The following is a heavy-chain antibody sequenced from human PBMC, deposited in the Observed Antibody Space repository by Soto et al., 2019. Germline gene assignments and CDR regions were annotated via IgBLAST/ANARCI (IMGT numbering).Heavy chain of an antibody. V-gene: IGHV3-11*01. D-gene: IGHD5-12*01. CDR1: GFTFSDYY. CDR2: ISSSGSTI. Sequence: QVQLVESGGGLVKPGGSLRLSCAASGFTFSDYYMSWIRQAPGKGLEWVSYISSSGSTIYYADSVKGRFTISRDNAKNELYLRMNSLGAEDTAGYYCARPEGYGRPLYFDLWGRGALVTVSS. J-gene: IGHJ2*01. CDR3: ARPEGYGRPLYFDL.